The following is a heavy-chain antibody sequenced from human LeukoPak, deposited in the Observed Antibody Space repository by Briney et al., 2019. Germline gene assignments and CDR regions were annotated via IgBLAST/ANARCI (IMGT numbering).Heavy chain of an antibody. CDR1: GFTFDDYA. J-gene: IGHJ4*02. V-gene: IGHV3-9*01. Sequence: PGGSLRPSCAASGFTFDDYAMHWVRQAPGKGLEWVSGISWNSGSIGYADSVKGRFTISRDNAKNSLYLQMNSLRAEDTALYYCATKNYWGQGTLVTVSS. CDR2: ISWNSGSI. CDR3: ATKNY.